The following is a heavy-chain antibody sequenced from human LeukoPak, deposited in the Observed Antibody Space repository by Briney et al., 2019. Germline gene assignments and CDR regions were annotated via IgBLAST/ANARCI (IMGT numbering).Heavy chain of an antibody. J-gene: IGHJ1*01. CDR2: ISYDGSNK. V-gene: IGHV3-30*03. CDR1: GFTFSSYG. D-gene: IGHD3-22*01. CDR3: ARDRGAYYYDSSGYNILQH. Sequence: PGGSLRLSCAASGFTFSSYGMHWVRQAPGKGLEWVAVISYDGSNKYYADSVKGRFTISRDNSKNTLYLQMNSLRAEDTAVYYCARDRGAYYYDSSGYNILQHWGQGTLVTVSS.